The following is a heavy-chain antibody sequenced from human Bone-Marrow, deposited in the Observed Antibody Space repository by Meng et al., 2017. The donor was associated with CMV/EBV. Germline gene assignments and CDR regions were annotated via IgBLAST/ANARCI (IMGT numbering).Heavy chain of an antibody. CDR1: GYTVTNYG. Sequence: ASVKVSCKAFGYTVTNYGVSWVRQAPGQGLEWLGWIRIHDGHTIYSQKFHDRVTMTTDTSTSTAYMELRSLRSDDTAVYYCARDRTVTIFGVVNRGPWFDPWGQGTLVTVPS. J-gene: IGHJ5*02. CDR3: ARDRTVTIFGVVNRGPWFDP. V-gene: IGHV1-18*04. D-gene: IGHD3-3*01. CDR2: IRIHDGHT.